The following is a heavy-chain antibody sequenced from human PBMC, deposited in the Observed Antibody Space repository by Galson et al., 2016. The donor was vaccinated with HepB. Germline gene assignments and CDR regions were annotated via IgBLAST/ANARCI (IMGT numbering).Heavy chain of an antibody. CDR1: GFTFRSYA. Sequence: SLRLSCAASGFTFRSYAMTWVRQAPGKGLEWVSTISGSGDTTYYADSVKGRFTISRDNFKSTVYVQMNSLRAEDTAVYYCAKVTGTGENYFYYAMDVWGQGTTVTVSS. CDR2: ISGSGDTT. J-gene: IGHJ6*02. CDR3: AKVTGTGENYFYYAMDV. D-gene: IGHD1-1*01. V-gene: IGHV3-23*01.